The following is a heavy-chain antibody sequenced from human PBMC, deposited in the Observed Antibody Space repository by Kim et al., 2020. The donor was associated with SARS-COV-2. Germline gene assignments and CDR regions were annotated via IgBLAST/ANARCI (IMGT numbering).Heavy chain of an antibody. CDR2: MTPIFGVE. CDR3: ARGNYSSPRDFYYGMDV. D-gene: IGHD6-13*01. J-gene: IGHJ6*02. Sequence: SVKVSCKASGGNFRSFTVGWVRQAPGQGFEWMGVMTPIFGVENYAQKFQGRVTITADESASMVYMELSSLRYDDTALYFCARGNYSSPRDFYYGMDVWGQGTMVTVSS. V-gene: IGHV1-69*13. CDR1: GGNFRSFT.